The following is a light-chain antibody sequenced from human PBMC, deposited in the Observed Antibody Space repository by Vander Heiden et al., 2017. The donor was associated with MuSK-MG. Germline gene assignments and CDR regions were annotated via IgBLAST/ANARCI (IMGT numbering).Light chain of an antibody. Sequence: QSVLTQPPSVSEAPRQRVTISCSGSSSNIGNNAVNWYQQLPGKAPKLLIYEDDLLPSGVSDRFSGSKSGTSASLAISGLQSEDEAEYYCAAWDDSLNGVVFGGGTKLTVL. CDR3: AAWDDSLNGVV. CDR2: EDD. V-gene: IGLV1-36*01. J-gene: IGLJ2*01. CDR1: SSNIGNNA.